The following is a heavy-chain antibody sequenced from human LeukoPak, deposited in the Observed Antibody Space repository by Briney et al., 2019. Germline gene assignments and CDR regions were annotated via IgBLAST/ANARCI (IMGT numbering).Heavy chain of an antibody. Sequence: GGSLRLSCAASGFTFSSYAMSWVRQAPGKGLEWVSAISGSGGSTYYADSVKGRFTISRDNSKNTLYLQMNSLRAEDTAVYYCAKGDDYYDSSGYYSFDYWGQGTLVTVSS. CDR3: AKGDDYYDSSGYYSFDY. CDR2: ISGSGGST. CDR1: GFTFSSYA. J-gene: IGHJ4*02. V-gene: IGHV3-23*01. D-gene: IGHD3-22*01.